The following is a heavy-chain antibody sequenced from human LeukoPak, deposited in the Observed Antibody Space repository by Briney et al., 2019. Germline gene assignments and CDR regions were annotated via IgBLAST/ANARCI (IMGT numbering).Heavy chain of an antibody. V-gene: IGHV3-7*03. D-gene: IGHD5-18*01. Sequence: GGSLRLSCAASGFTFSSYWMRWVRQAPGKGLEWVANIKQDGSEKYYVDSVKGRFTISRDNAKNSLYLQMNSLRAEDTAVYYCARRGYSYGYLTWVDYWGQGTLVTVSS. CDR2: IKQDGSEK. J-gene: IGHJ4*02. CDR1: GFTFSSYW. CDR3: ARRGYSYGYLTWVDY.